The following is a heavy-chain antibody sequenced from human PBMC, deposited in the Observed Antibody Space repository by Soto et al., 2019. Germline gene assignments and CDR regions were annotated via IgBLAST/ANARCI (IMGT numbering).Heavy chain of an antibody. CDR3: ARVGALQFLHS. Sequence: PSWTLSLTSTFSVGSVKIACYSWTWIRQHPGKGLEWIGYIYYSGSTYYNPSLKSRVTISVDTSKNQFSLKLSSVTAADTAVYYCARVGALQFLHSWGKGTLVTASS. CDR1: VGSVKIACYS. CDR2: IYYSGST. V-gene: IGHV4-31*03. D-gene: IGHD5-12*01. J-gene: IGHJ4*03.